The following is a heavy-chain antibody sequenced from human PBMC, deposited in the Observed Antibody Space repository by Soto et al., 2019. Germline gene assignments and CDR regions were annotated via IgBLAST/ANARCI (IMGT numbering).Heavy chain of an antibody. Sequence: SGPTLVNPTQTLTLTCTFSGFSLSTSGMRVSWIRQPPGKALEWLARIDWDDDKFYNTSLKTRLTISKDSSKNQVVLTMTNMDPVDTATYYCARMFHCSGGTCPFDYWGQGAMVTVST. D-gene: IGHD2-15*01. J-gene: IGHJ4*02. CDR2: IDWDDDK. V-gene: IGHV2-70*04. CDR1: GFSLSTSGMR. CDR3: ARMFHCSGGTCPFDY.